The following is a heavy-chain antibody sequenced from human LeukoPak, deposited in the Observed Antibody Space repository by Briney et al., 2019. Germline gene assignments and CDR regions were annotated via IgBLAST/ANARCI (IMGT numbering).Heavy chain of an antibody. J-gene: IGHJ4*02. CDR1: GFTFSTYA. CDR3: AKDGSAAYDEFDY. D-gene: IGHD3-10*01. CDR2: ILGSGSYT. V-gene: IGHV3-23*01. Sequence: GGSLRLSCAASGFTFSTYAMSWVRQAPGKGLEWVSVILGSGSYTYYADSVKGRFTVYRDNSKNIVYLQMNGLRTEDTAVYYCAKDGSAAYDEFDYWGQGILVTVSS.